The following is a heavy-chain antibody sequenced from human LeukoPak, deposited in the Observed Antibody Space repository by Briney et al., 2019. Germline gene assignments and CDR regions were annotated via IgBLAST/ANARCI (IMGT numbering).Heavy chain of an antibody. Sequence: GGSLRLSCAASGFTSSSYSMNWVRQAPGKGLEWVSSISSSSSYIYYADSVKGRFTISRDNAKNSLYLQMNSLRAEDTAVYYCARERGVRPFDYWGQGTLVTVSS. J-gene: IGHJ4*02. V-gene: IGHV3-21*01. CDR3: ARERGVRPFDY. CDR1: GFTSSSYS. CDR2: ISSSSSYI. D-gene: IGHD1-1*01.